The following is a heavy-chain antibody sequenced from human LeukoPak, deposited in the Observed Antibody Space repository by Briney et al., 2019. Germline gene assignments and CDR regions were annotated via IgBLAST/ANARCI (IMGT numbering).Heavy chain of an antibody. CDR1: GGSFSGYY. Sequence: SETLSLTCAVYGGSFSGYYWSWIRQPPGKGLEWIGYIYYRGSTNYNPSLKSRVTISVDTSKNQFSLKLSSVTAADTAVYYCATKRRDTAMVPTDWYFDLWGRGTLVTVSS. D-gene: IGHD5-18*01. J-gene: IGHJ2*01. CDR3: ATKRRDTAMVPTDWYFDL. CDR2: IYYRGST. V-gene: IGHV4-59*01.